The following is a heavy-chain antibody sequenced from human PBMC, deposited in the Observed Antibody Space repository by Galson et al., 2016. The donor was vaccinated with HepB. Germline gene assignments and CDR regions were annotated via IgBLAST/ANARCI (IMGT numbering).Heavy chain of an antibody. J-gene: IGHJ6*02. CDR2: IFYTGHT. CDR3: ARERNYGNYPYNYGLDV. Sequence: TLSLTCGVSGGSINAGGYYWTWIRQHPGKGLEWLGFIFYTGHTYYNPALKSRLNISMDSSKNQFSLSLSSVTAADTAVYFCARERNYGNYPYNYGLDVWGHGTSVTVSS. CDR1: GGSINAGGYY. D-gene: IGHD1-7*01. V-gene: IGHV4-31*11.